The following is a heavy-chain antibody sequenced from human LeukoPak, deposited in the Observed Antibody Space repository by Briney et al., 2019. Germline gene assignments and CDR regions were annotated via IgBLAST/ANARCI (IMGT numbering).Heavy chain of an antibody. CDR2: INPNSGGT. D-gene: IGHD5-18*01. V-gene: IGHV1-2*02. CDR1: GYTFTGYY. CDR3: AREMVNLRAYYYYGMDV. J-gene: IGHJ6*02. Sequence: ASVKVSCKASGYTFTGYYMHWVRQAPGQGLEWMGWINPNSGGTNYAQKFQGRVTMTRDTSISTAYMELSRLRSDDTAVYYCAREMVNLRAYYYYGMDVWGQGTTVTVSS.